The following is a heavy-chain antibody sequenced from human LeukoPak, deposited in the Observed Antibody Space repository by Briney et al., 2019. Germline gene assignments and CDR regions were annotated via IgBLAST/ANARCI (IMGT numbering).Heavy chain of an antibody. CDR1: GFTLSSYW. J-gene: IGHJ6*02. D-gene: IGHD1/OR15-1a*01. Sequence: GGSLRLSCAASGFTLSSYWMSWVRQAPGKGLEWVSVIYSGGSTYYADSVKGRFTISRDNSKNTLYLQMNSLRAEDTAVYYCARDLTGTTADYYYYYGMDVWGQGTTVTVSS. CDR2: IYSGGST. V-gene: IGHV3-53*01. CDR3: ARDLTGTTADYYYYYGMDV.